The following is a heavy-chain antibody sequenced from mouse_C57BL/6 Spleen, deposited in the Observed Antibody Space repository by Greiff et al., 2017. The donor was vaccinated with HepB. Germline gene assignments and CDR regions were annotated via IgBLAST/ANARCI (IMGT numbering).Heavy chain of an antibody. CDR2: ISDGGSYT. CDR1: GFTFSSYA. V-gene: IGHV5-4*01. D-gene: IGHD2-3*01. CDR3: ARAGGYDGYLYYAMDY. Sequence: EVQLVESGGGLVKPGGSLKLSCAASGFTFSSYAMSWVRQTPEKRLEWVATISDGGSYTYYPDNVKGRFTISRDNAKNNLYLQMSHLKSEDTAMYYCARAGGYDGYLYYAMDYWGQGTSVTVSS. J-gene: IGHJ4*01.